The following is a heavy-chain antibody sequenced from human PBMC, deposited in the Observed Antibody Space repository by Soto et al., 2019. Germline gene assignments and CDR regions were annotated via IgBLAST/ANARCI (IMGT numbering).Heavy chain of an antibody. Sequence: ASVKVSCKASGYTFTSYGISWVRQAPGQGLEWMGWISAYNGNTNYAQKLQGRVTMTTDTSTSTAYMDLRSLRSDDTAVYYCARGKYGDYTTYYFDYWGQGTLVTVSS. J-gene: IGHJ4*02. D-gene: IGHD4-17*01. CDR1: GYTFTSYG. CDR2: ISAYNGNT. V-gene: IGHV1-18*01. CDR3: ARGKYGDYTTYYFDY.